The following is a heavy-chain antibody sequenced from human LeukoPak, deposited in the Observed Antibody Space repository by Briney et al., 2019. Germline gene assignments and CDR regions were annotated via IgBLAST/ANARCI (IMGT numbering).Heavy chain of an antibody. CDR2: ISSSSSYI. D-gene: IGHD3-10*01. Sequence: GGSLRLSCAASGFTFSSYSMNWVRQAPGKGLEWVSSISSSSSYIYYADSVKGRFTISRDNAKNSLYLQMNSLRAEDTAVYYCARDLESYYYGSGSYACFDYWGQGTLVTVSS. CDR1: GFTFSSYS. J-gene: IGHJ4*02. CDR3: ARDLESYYYGSGSYACFDY. V-gene: IGHV3-21*01.